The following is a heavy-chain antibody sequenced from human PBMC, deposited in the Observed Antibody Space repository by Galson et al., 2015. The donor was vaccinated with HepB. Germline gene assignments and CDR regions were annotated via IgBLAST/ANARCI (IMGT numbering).Heavy chain of an antibody. CDR1: GFTFSSYG. V-gene: IGHV3-33*01. J-gene: IGHJ4*02. CDR2: IWYDGSNK. D-gene: IGHD2-8*01. CDR3: ARGPAFTYGYFDY. Sequence: SLRLSCAASGFTFSSYGMHWVRQAPGKGLEWVAVIWYDGSNKYYADSVKGRFTISRDNSKNTLYLQMNSLRAEDTAVYYCARGPAFTYGYFDYWGQGTLITVSS.